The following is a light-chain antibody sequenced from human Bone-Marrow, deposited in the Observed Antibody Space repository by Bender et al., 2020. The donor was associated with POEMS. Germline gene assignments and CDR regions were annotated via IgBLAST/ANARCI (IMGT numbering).Light chain of an antibody. CDR3: SSYTSSSTLV. Sequence: SALTQPASVSGSPGQSITISCTGTSSDIGNYILVSWYQQHPDKAPKLIIYEGTRRPSGVSNRFSGSKSGNTASLTISGLQAEDEADYYCSSYTSSSTLVFGGGTKLTVL. CDR2: EGT. V-gene: IGLV2-14*02. CDR1: SSDIGNYIL. J-gene: IGLJ2*01.